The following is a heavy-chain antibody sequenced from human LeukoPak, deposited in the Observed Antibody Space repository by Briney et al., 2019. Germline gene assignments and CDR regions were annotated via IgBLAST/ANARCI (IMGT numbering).Heavy chain of an antibody. D-gene: IGHD3-22*01. V-gene: IGHV1-69*04. Sequence: SVKVSCKASGGTFSSYAISWVRQAPGQGLEWMGRIIPILGIANYAQKFQGRLTITADKSTSTAYMELSSLRSEDTAVYYCASIKYYYDSSGYRGRFDYWGQGTLVTVSS. CDR3: ASIKYYYDSSGYRGRFDY. J-gene: IGHJ4*02. CDR1: GGTFSSYA. CDR2: IIPILGIA.